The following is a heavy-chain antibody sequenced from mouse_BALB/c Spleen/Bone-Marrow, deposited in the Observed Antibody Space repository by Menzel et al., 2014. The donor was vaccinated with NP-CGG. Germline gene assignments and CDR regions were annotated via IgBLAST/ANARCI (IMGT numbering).Heavy chain of an antibody. V-gene: IGHV1S81*02. J-gene: IGHJ4*01. D-gene: IGHD5-1*01. CDR1: GYTFTSYY. CDR3: TRLPH. Sequence: QVQLKESGAELVKPGASVKLSCKASGYTFTSYYMYWVKQRPGQGLEWIGEINPSNGGTNFNEKFNSRATLTVDKSSSTAYMQLSSLTSEDSAVYYCTRLPHWGQGTSVTVSS. CDR2: INPSNGGT.